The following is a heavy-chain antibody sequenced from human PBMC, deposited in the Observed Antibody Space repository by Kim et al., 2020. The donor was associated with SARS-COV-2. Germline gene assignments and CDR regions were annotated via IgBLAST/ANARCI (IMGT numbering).Heavy chain of an antibody. CDR2: INPNSGGT. V-gene: IGHV1-2*06. Sequence: ASVKVSCKASGYTFTGYYMHWVRQAPGQGLEWMGRINPNSGGTNYAQKFQGRVTMTRDTSISTAYMELSRLRSDDTAVYYCARDSAVDFGVYASPYYYYYGMDVWGQGTTVTVSS. CDR1: GYTFTGYY. CDR3: ARDSAVDFGVYASPYYYYYGMDV. J-gene: IGHJ6*02. D-gene: IGHD2-8*01.